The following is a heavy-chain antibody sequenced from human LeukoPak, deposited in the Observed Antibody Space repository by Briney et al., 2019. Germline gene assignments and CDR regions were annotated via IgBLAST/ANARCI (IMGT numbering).Heavy chain of an antibody. Sequence: ASVKVSCKASGYTFTSYDINWVRQATGQGLEWMGWMNPNSGNTGYAQKFQGRVAMTRNTSISTAYMELSSLRSEDTAVYYCARVVAARRGSLLGYWGQGTLVTVSS. D-gene: IGHD6-6*01. V-gene: IGHV1-8*01. CDR3: ARVVAARRGSLLGY. CDR1: GYTFTSYD. J-gene: IGHJ4*02. CDR2: MNPNSGNT.